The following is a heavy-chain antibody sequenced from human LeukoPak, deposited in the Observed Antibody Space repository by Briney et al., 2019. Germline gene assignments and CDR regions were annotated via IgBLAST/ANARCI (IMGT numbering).Heavy chain of an antibody. D-gene: IGHD4-17*01. CDR3: ARDYHITGYYGDYP. V-gene: IGHV4-59*12. Sequence: PSETLSLTCTVSGGSISSYYWSWIRQPPGKGLEWIGYIYYSGSTNYNPSLKSRVTISVDTSKNQFSLKLSSVTAADTAVYYCARDYHITGYYGDYPWGQGTLVTVSS. CDR1: GGSISSYY. J-gene: IGHJ5*02. CDR2: IYYSGST.